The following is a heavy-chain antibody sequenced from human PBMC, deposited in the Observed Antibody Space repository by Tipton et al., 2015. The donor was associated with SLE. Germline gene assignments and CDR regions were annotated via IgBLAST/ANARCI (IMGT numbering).Heavy chain of an antibody. CDR3: AKTTVTLYYFDY. CDR2: IYYSGST. CDR1: GGSISSSSYY. J-gene: IGHJ4*02. Sequence: TLSLTCTVSGGSISSSSYYWSWIRQPPGKGLEWIGSIYYSGSTYYNPSLKSRVTISVDTSKNQFSLKLSSVTAADTAVYYCAKTTVTLYYFDYWGQGTLVTVSS. V-gene: IGHV4-39*01. D-gene: IGHD4-11*01.